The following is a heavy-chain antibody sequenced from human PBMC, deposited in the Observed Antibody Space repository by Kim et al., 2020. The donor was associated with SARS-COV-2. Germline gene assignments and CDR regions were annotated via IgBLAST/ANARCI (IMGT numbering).Heavy chain of an antibody. J-gene: IGHJ4*02. Sequence: VKGRFIISRDDSKNTLYLQMNSLRAEDTAVYYCAKDSGSGYCIGGSCYDYWGLGTLVTVSS. CDR3: AKDSGSGYCIGGSCYDY. V-gene: IGHV3-23*03. D-gene: IGHD2-15*01.